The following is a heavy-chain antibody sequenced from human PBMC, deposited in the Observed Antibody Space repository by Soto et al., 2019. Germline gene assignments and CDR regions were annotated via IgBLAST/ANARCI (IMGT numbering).Heavy chain of an antibody. Sequence: SETLSLTCTVSGGSISSYDWSWIRPPPGKGLEWIGYIYYSGSTNYNPSLKSRVTISVDTSKNQFSLKLSSVTAADTAVYYCAVGGGDYYDSSGFFDPWGQGTLVTVSS. CDR3: AVGGGDYYDSSGFFDP. J-gene: IGHJ5*02. V-gene: IGHV4-59*08. CDR2: IYYSGST. CDR1: GGSISSYD. D-gene: IGHD3-22*01.